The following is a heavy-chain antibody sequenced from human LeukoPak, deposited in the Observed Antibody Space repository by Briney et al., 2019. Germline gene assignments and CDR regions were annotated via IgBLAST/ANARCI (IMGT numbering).Heavy chain of an antibody. J-gene: IGHJ4*02. D-gene: IGHD3-16*01. CDR3: AREGGFFDY. V-gene: IGHV4-59*12. Sequence: SETLSLTCTVSGGSISSYYWSWIRQPPGKGLEWIGYIYYSGSTNYNPSLKSRVTISVDRSKNQFSLKLSSVTAADTAVYYCAREGGFFDYWGQGTLVTVSS. CDR2: IYYSGST. CDR1: GGSISSYY.